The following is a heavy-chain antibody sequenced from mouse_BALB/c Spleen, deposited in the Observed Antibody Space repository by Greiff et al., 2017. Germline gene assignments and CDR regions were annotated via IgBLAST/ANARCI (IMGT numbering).Heavy chain of an antibody. V-gene: IGHV5-9-4*01. J-gene: IGHJ3*01. CDR1: GFTFSSYA. Sequence: EVQRVESGGGLVKPGGSLKLSCAASGFTFSSYAMSWDRQSPEKRLEWVAEISSGGSYTYYPDTVTGRFTISRDNAKNTLYLEMSSLRSEDTAMYYCARMRENDYDDWFAYWGQGTLVTVSA. CDR2: ISSGGSYT. CDR3: ARMRENDYDDWFAY. D-gene: IGHD2-4*01.